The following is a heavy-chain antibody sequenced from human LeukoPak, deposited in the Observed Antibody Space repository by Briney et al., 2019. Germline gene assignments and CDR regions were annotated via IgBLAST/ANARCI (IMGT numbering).Heavy chain of an antibody. CDR1: VFTFSSYG. J-gene: IGHJ4*02. Sequence: GGSLRLSCAASVFTFSSYGMHWVPQAPGKGLECVAVIWYDGSNKYYADSVKGRFTISRDNSKNTLYLQMNSLRAEDTAVYYCARGRLPGYYFDSWGQGTLVTVSS. V-gene: IGHV3-33*01. D-gene: IGHD4-11*01. CDR3: ARGRLPGYYFDS. CDR2: IWYDGSNK.